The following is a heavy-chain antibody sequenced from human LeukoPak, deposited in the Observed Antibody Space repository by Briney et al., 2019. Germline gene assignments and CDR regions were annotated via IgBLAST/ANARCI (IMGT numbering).Heavy chain of an antibody. V-gene: IGHV3-23*01. J-gene: IGHJ6*02. CDR2: ISGSGNRT. D-gene: IGHD1-1*01. CDR3: AKFLDPSIYYYYGMDV. CDR1: GFTFSSYT. Sequence: TGGSLRLSCAASGFTFSSYTMSWVRQAPGKGLEWVSSISGSGNRTYYADSVKGRFTISRDNSKNTLYLQMNSLRAEDTAVYYCAKFLDPSIYYYYGMDVWGQGTTVTVSS.